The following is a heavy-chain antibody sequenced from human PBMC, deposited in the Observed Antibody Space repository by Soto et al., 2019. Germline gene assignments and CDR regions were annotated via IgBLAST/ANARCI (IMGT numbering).Heavy chain of an antibody. CDR2: INDGGGST. D-gene: IGHD3-3*01. Sequence: GGSLRLSCAASGLTFSNYAMSWVRQAPGKGLEWVSAINDGGGSTYFADSVRGRFTISRDTSKNTVYLQMNSLRAEDTAIYYCAKALNILQWLSDYFDYWGQGTLVTVSS. CDR1: GLTFSNYA. V-gene: IGHV3-23*01. J-gene: IGHJ4*02. CDR3: AKALNILQWLSDYFDY.